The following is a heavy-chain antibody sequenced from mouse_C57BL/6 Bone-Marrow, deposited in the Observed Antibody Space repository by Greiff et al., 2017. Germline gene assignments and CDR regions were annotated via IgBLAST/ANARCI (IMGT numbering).Heavy chain of an antibody. D-gene: IGHD1-1*01. V-gene: IGHV5-12*01. Sequence: EVMLVESGGGLVQPGGSLKFSCAASGFTFSDYYMYWVRQTPEKRLEWVGYISNGGGSTYYPHTIKGRFTISRDNAKNTLYLQMSRLKSEDTAMYYCARLYYGSSLYAMDYWGQGTSVTVSS. J-gene: IGHJ4*01. CDR3: ARLYYGSSLYAMDY. CDR2: ISNGGGST. CDR1: GFTFSDYY.